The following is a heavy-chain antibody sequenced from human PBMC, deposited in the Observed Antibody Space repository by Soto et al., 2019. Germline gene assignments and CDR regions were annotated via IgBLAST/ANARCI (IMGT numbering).Heavy chain of an antibody. CDR1: GGTSRSLS. J-gene: IGHJ5*02. CDR2: ITPLFGIP. Sequence: QVQLVQSGAEVKKPGSSVKVSCKASGGTSRSLSITWVRQAPGQGLEWMGGITPLFGIPNYPQKFQGRLTITADKSTRIAYLELTSLRSADTAVYYCARDTHSAGGWFDTWGRGTLVTVSS. CDR3: ARDTHSAGGWFDT. V-gene: IGHV1-69*17. D-gene: IGHD2-15*01.